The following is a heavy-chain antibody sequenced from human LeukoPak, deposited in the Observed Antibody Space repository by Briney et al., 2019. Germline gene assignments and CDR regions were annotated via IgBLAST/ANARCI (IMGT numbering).Heavy chain of an antibody. CDR1: GYTLTELS. CDR3: PNLKREWFGELDNAFDI. CDR2: FDPEDGET. V-gene: IGHV1-24*01. D-gene: IGHD3-10*01. Sequence: GASVKVSCKVSGYTLTELSMHWVRQAPGKGLEWMGGFDPEDGETIYAQKFQGRVTMTEDTSTDTAYMELSSLRSEDTAVYYRPNLKREWFGELDNAFDIWGQGTMVTVSS. J-gene: IGHJ3*02.